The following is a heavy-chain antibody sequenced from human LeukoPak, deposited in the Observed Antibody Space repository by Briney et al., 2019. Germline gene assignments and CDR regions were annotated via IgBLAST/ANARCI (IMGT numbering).Heavy chain of an antibody. J-gene: IGHJ5*02. Sequence: ASVKVSCKASGYTFTSYGISWVRQAPGQGLEWMGWISAYNGNTNYARKLQGRVTMTTDTSTSTAYMELRSLRSDDKAVYYCAREMRELLRIWFDPWGQGTLVTVSS. CDR1: GYTFTSYG. D-gene: IGHD1-26*01. CDR2: ISAYNGNT. CDR3: AREMRELLRIWFDP. V-gene: IGHV1-18*01.